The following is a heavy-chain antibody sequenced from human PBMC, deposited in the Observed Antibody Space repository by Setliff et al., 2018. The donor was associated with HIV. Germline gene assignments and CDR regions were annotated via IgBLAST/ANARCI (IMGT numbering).Heavy chain of an antibody. J-gene: IGHJ4*02. Sequence: SETLSLTCTASGDSISSANYFWNWIRQPAGKGLEWIGHIYTTGRTNYNPSLKSRVTISLDTSKNQFFLRLSSVTAADTAVYYCAAATTLDYWGQGTLVTVSS. CDR1: GDSISSANYF. V-gene: IGHV4-61*09. CDR3: AAATTLDY. CDR2: IYTTGRT. D-gene: IGHD1-26*01.